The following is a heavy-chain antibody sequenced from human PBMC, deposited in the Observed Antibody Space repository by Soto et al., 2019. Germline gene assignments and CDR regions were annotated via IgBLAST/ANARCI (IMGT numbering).Heavy chain of an antibody. CDR3: AKDVGVVVTAISYYFDY. J-gene: IGHJ4*02. Sequence: GGSLRLSCAASGFTFRSYGMHWVRQAPGKGLEWVAVISYDGSNKYYADSVKGRFTISRDNSKNTLYLQMNSLRAEDTAVYYCAKDVGVVVTAISYYFDYWGQGTLVTVSS. CDR2: ISYDGSNK. V-gene: IGHV3-30*18. D-gene: IGHD2-21*02. CDR1: GFTFRSYG.